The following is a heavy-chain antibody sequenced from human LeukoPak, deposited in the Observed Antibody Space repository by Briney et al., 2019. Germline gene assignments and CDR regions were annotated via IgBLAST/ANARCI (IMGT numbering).Heavy chain of an antibody. J-gene: IGHJ5*02. CDR1: GDSVSSNSAA. CDR3: AREGEVGTTWSWFDP. Sequence: SQTLSLTCAISGDSVSSNSAAWIWIRQSPSRGLEWLGRTYYRSKWYNDYAVSVKSRIAITPDTSKSQFALQLNSVTPEDTAVCCCAREGEVGTTWSWFDPWGQGTLVTVSS. D-gene: IGHD1-26*01. CDR2: TYYRSKWYN. V-gene: IGHV6-1*01.